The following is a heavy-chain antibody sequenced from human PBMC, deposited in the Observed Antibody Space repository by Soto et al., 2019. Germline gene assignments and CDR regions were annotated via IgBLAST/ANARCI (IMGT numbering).Heavy chain of an antibody. Sequence: PSETLSLTCAVSGGSISINFWSWIRQPPGKGLEWIGHIFDSGTTIYNPSFQSRATISLDTSRNHFSLRLDSVTAADTAVYYCARWDDFSYGMDVWGQGTTVTVSS. CDR1: GGSISINF. J-gene: IGHJ6*02. CDR3: ARWDDFSYGMDV. CDR2: IFDSGTT. D-gene: IGHD1-1*01. V-gene: IGHV4-59*01.